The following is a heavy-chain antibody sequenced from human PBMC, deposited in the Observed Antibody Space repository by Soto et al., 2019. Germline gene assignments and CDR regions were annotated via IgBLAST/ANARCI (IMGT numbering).Heavy chain of an antibody. CDR3: ATEPIYYNDGSGYYPLGH. CDR1: GYSFATYG. V-gene: IGHV1-18*04. D-gene: IGHD3-22*01. Sequence: ASVKVSCKASGYSFATYGFSWVRQAPGQGLECVGWISARNGDTHYSQKFQGRVTLTTDTSTNTGYMELRSLTSDDTAVYFCATEPIYYNDGSGYYPLGHWGQGTLVTVSS. CDR2: ISARNGDT. J-gene: IGHJ4*02.